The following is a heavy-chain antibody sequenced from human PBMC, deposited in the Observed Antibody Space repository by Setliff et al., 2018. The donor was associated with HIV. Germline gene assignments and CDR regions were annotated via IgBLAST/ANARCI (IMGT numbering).Heavy chain of an antibody. CDR3: AKVFAYGIDGFDI. Sequence: PSETLSLSCAASGFTFSTYAMGWVRQAPGKGLEWVSTVGAVGAPTHYAESVKGRFTISKDNSRDTLYLQMSSLREEDTAVYYCAKVFAYGIDGFDIWGQGTMVTVSS. CDR1: GFTFSTYA. V-gene: IGHV3-23*01. D-gene: IGHD3-16*01. J-gene: IGHJ3*02. CDR2: VGAVGAPT.